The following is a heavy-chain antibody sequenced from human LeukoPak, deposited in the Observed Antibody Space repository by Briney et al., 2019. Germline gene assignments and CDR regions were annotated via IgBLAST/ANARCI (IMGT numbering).Heavy chain of an antibody. CDR2: IYHSGST. CDR3: ARGVATLGEDY. V-gene: IGHV4-39*07. D-gene: IGHD5-12*01. Sequence: SETLSLTCIVSGASISSSTYYWGWIRQPPGKGREWIGSIYHSGSTYYNPSLKSRVTISGDTSKNQFSLKLSSVTAADTAVYYCARGVATLGEDYWGQGTRVTVSS. J-gene: IGHJ4*02. CDR1: GASISSSTYY.